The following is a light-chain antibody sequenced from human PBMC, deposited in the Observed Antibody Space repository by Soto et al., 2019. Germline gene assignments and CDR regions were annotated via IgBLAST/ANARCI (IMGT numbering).Light chain of an antibody. V-gene: IGKV1-5*01. Sequence: DIQMTQSPSTLSASVGDRVTITCLASQSISSWLAWYQQKPGKAPKLLIYDASSLESGVPSRFSGSGSGTEFTLTISSLQPDDFATYYCQQYNSYITFGPGTKVDIK. CDR2: DAS. CDR3: QQYNSYIT. CDR1: QSISSW. J-gene: IGKJ3*01.